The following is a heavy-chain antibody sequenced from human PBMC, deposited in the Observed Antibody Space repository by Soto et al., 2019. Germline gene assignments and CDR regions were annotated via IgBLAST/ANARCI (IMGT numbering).Heavy chain of an antibody. CDR3: VRGGIGDLTNHY. D-gene: IGHD4-17*01. Sequence: EVQLVESGGGLVQPGGSLRLSCAASGFSFSSYWMHWVRQFAGKGLVWVARLSYDGSTTDYADSVTGRFTIFRDNAENTMYVQMNSLRAEDTAVYYCVRGGIGDLTNHYWGQGPLVIVSS. J-gene: IGHJ4*02. V-gene: IGHV3-74*01. CDR1: GFSFSSYW. CDR2: LSYDGSTT.